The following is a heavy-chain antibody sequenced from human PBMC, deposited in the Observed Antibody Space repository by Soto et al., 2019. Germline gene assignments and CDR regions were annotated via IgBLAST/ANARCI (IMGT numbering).Heavy chain of an antibody. J-gene: IGHJ4*02. CDR1: GFSFSSFG. CDR2: NSYDGSNK. Sequence: QVQLVESGGGVVQPGRSLRLSCAASGFSFSSFGMHWVRQAPGKGLEWVAFNSYDGSNKYYADSVKGRFTISRDSSEKTLYLQMNSLRPEDTAVYYCAKALGELSPESYDYWGLGTLVTVSS. CDR3: AKALGELSPESYDY. D-gene: IGHD3-16*02. V-gene: IGHV3-30*18.